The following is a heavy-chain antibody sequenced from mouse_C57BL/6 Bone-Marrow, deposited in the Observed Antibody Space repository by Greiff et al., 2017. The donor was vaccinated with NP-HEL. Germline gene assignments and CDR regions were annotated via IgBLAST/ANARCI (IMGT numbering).Heavy chain of an antibody. CDR2: ISYDGSN. CDR1: GYSITSGYY. CDR3: ERIGILRLRGYAMDY. Sequence: EVQLQESGPGLVKPSQSLSLTCSVTGYSITSGYYWNWIRQFPGNKLEWMGYISYDGSNNYNPSLKNRISITRDTSKNQFFLKLNSVTTEDTATYYCERIGILRLRGYAMDYWGQGTSVTVSS. J-gene: IGHJ4*01. V-gene: IGHV3-6*01. D-gene: IGHD1-2*01.